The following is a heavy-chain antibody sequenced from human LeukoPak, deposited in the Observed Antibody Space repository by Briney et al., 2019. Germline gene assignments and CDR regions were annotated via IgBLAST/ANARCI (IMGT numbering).Heavy chain of an antibody. V-gene: IGHV4-38-2*02. J-gene: IGHJ6*02. CDR3: ARDPPPLYCSSTSCYEDYYYYGMDV. CDR1: GYSISSGHY. Sequence: SETLSLTCTVSGYSISSGHYWGWIRQPPGKGLEWIGSIYHSGSSYYNPPLKSRVTISVDTSKNQFSLKLSSVTAADTAVYYCARDPPPLYCSSTSCYEDYYYYGMDVWGQGTTVTVSS. D-gene: IGHD2-2*01. CDR2: IYHSGSS.